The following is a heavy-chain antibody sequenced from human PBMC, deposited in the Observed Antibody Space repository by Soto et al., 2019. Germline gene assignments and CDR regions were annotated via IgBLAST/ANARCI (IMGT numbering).Heavy chain of an antibody. D-gene: IGHD2-15*01. CDR2: IYYSGST. V-gene: IGHV4-31*03. CDR1: GGSISSGGYY. CDR3: ARYYCSGGSCYPNWFDP. J-gene: IGHJ5*02. Sequence: QVQLQESGPGLVKPSQTLSLTCTVSGGSISSGGYYWSWIRQHPGKGLEWIGYIYYSGSTYYNPSLKRRVTISVDTSKNQFSLKLSSVTAADTAVYYCARYYCSGGSCYPNWFDPWGQGTLVTVSS.